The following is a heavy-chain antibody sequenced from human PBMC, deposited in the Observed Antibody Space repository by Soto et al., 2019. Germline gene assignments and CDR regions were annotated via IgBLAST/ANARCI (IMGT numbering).Heavy chain of an antibody. CDR3: AREEAAGGFSYYYYYGMDV. CDR1: GGSISSSSYY. CDR2: IYYSGST. Sequence: KTSETLSLTCTVSGGSISSSSYYWGWIRQPPGKGLEWIGSIYYSGSTYYNPSLKSRVTISVDTSKNQFSLKLSSVTAADTAVYYCAREEAAGGFSYYYYYGMDVWGQGTKVTVYS. D-gene: IGHD6-13*01. J-gene: IGHJ6*02. V-gene: IGHV4-39*02.